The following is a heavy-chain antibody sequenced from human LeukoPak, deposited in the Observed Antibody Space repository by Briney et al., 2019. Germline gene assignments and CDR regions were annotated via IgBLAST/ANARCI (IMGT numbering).Heavy chain of an antibody. CDR2: ITGSTTYI. Sequence: GGSLRLSCAASGFNFSNYSMNWVRQAPGKGLDWVATITGSTTYIYYSESAKGRFIISRDNAKNSLYLQMNSLRVEDTGVYYCVPSATDYWGQGTLVTVSS. CDR3: VPSATDY. V-gene: IGHV3-21*01. J-gene: IGHJ4*02. D-gene: IGHD1-26*01. CDR1: GFNFSNYS.